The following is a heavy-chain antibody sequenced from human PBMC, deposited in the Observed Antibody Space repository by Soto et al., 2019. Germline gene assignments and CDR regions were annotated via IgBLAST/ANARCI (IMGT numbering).Heavy chain of an antibody. J-gene: IGHJ1*01. Sequence: GGSLRLSCAASGFTFSSYAMSWVRQAPGKGLEWVSAISGSGGSTYYADSVKGRFTISRDNSKNTLYLQMNSLRAEDTAVYYCAKGCGRSSTSCYAEYFQHWGQGTLVTVSS. CDR2: ISGSGGST. CDR3: AKGCGRSSTSCYAEYFQH. D-gene: IGHD2-2*01. CDR1: GFTFSSYA. V-gene: IGHV3-23*01.